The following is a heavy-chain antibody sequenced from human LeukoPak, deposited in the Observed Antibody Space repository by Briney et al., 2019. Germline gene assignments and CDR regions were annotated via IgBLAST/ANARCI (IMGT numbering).Heavy chain of an antibody. D-gene: IGHD6-13*01. CDR3: ARDGTAAGLYFDL. J-gene: IGHJ4*01. CDR2: IRQDGGEK. Sequence: GGSLRLSCAVSGFTFTDYWMNWVRQAPGKGLEWVASIRQDGGEKSYVDSVKGRFTISRDNNKNSLYLQINSLRAEDTAVYYCARDGTAAGLYFDLWGQGTLVTVSS. V-gene: IGHV3-7*01. CDR1: GFTFTDYW.